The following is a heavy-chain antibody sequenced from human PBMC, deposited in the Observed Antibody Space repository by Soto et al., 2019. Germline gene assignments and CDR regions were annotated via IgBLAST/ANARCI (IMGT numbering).Heavy chain of an antibody. J-gene: IGHJ6*02. CDR1: GYTFTSYG. Sequence: VKVSCKASGYTFTSYGISWVRQAPGQGLEWMGWIIPIFGTANYAQKFQGRVTITADESTSTAYMELSSLRSEDTAVYYCARGADRAYYDFWSGYYTNYYYYGMDVWGQGTTVTVSS. CDR2: IIPIFGTA. CDR3: ARGADRAYYDFWSGYYTNYYYYGMDV. V-gene: IGHV1-69*13. D-gene: IGHD3-3*01.